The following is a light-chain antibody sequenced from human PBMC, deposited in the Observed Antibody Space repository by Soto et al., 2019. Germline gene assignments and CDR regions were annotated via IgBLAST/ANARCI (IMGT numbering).Light chain of an antibody. CDR2: KAS. J-gene: IGKJ1*01. V-gene: IGKV1-5*03. CDR1: HINHL. Sequence: DIQMTQSPSTLSASVGDRVAITCRASHINHLLVWYQQKPGEAPKLLIYKASKLASGVPSRFSGSGSETDFILTITSLQPDDLATYYCQQYYSYPWTFGQGTKVEIK. CDR3: QQYYSYPWT.